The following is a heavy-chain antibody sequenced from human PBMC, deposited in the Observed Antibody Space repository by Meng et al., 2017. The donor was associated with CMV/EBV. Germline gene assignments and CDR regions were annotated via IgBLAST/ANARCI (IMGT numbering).Heavy chain of an antibody. CDR2: IYPGDSDT. D-gene: IGHD2-2*02. CDR3: ARQSYCSSTSCYTDY. CDR1: GYSFTSYW. Sequence: GESLKISCKGSGYSFTSYWIGWARQMPGKGLEWMGIIYPGDSDTRYSPSFQGQVTISADKSISTAYLQWSSLKASDTAMYYCARQSYCSSTSCYTDYWGQGTLVTVSS. V-gene: IGHV5-51*01. J-gene: IGHJ4*02.